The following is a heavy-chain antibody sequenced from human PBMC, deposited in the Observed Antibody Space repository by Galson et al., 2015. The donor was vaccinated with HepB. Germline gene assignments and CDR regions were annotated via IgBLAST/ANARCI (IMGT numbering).Heavy chain of an antibody. D-gene: IGHD3-22*01. V-gene: IGHV3-23*01. Sequence: SLRLSCAASGFTFSSYAMSWVRQAPGKGLEWVSAISGSGGSTYYADSVKGRFTISRDNSKNTLYLQMNSLRAEDTAVYYCAKVPPVVYDSSGALDYWGQGTLVTVSS. CDR1: GFTFSSYA. CDR3: AKVPPVVYDSSGALDY. CDR2: ISGSGGST. J-gene: IGHJ4*02.